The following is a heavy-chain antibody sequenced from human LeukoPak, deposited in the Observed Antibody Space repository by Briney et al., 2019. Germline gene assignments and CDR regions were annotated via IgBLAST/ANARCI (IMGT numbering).Heavy chain of an antibody. D-gene: IGHD1-1*01. CDR1: GFSFSHYA. Sequence: GWALRLSCAASGFSFSHYAMSGVRQAAARGPEGVASIRGGGETCYADCGKGRFTVSRDDSRNTVYLQLNNLRVEETPIYYCAKANWVSNADAVWWGQGTQVTVSS. CDR3: AKANWVSNADAVW. CDR2: IRGGGET. V-gene: IGHV3-23*01. J-gene: IGHJ4*02.